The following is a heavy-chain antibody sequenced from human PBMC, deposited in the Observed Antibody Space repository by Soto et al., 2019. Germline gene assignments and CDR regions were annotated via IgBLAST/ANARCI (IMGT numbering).Heavy chain of an antibody. V-gene: IGHV3-30-3*01. Sequence: QVQLVESGGGVVQPGRSLRLSCAASGFTFSSYAMHWVRQAPGKGLEWVAVISYDGSNKYYADSVKGRFTISRDNSKNTLYLQMNSLRAEDTAVYYCARDRFISSGWYRGNLSLKYWGQGTLVTVSS. CDR3: ARDRFISSGWYRGNLSLKY. D-gene: IGHD6-19*01. J-gene: IGHJ4*02. CDR1: GFTFSSYA. CDR2: ISYDGSNK.